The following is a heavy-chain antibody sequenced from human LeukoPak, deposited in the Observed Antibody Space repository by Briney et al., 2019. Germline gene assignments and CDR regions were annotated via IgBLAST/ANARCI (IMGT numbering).Heavy chain of an antibody. J-gene: IGHJ4*02. CDR3: ARGPYYDILTGYPIDY. Sequence: SETLSLTCTVSGGSISTYYWSWIRQPPGKGLEWIGYIYHSGSANYNPSLKSRVTMSVDTSKNQFSLKLSSVTAADTAVYYCARGPYYDILTGYPIDYWGQGTLVTVSS. CDR2: IYHSGSA. CDR1: GGSISTYY. D-gene: IGHD3-9*01. V-gene: IGHV4-59*12.